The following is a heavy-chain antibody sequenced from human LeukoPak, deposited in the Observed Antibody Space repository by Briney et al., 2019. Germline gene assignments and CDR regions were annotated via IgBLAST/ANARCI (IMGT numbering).Heavy chain of an antibody. CDR2: IIPIFGTA. CDR3: ARVPSGSYGRDAFDI. CDR1: GGTLSSYA. J-gene: IGHJ3*02. Sequence: SVKVSCKASGGTLSSYAISWVRQAPGQGLEWMGGIIPIFGTANYAQKFQGRVTITADESTSTAYMELRSLRSEDTAVYYCARVPSGSYGRDAFDIWGQGTMVTVSS. D-gene: IGHD1-26*01. V-gene: IGHV1-69*01.